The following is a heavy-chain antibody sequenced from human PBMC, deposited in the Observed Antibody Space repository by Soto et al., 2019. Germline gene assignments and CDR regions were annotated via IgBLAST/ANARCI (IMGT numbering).Heavy chain of an antibody. CDR1: GFTFSSYA. V-gene: IGHV3-23*01. D-gene: IGHD3-10*01. J-gene: IGHJ4*02. Sequence: PGGSLRLSCAASGFTFSSYAMSWVRQAPGKGLEWVSAISGSGGSTYYADSVKGRFTISRDNSKNTLYLQMNSLRAEDTSVYYCVIQHFSELLWFAAPFDYWGQGTLVTVSS. CDR3: VIQHFSELLWFAAPFDY. CDR2: ISGSGGST.